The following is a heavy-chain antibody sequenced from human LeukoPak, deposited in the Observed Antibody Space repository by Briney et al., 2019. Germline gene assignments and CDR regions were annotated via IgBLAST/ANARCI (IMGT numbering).Heavy chain of an antibody. CDR3: AREQLDRHYYFDY. J-gene: IGHJ4*02. V-gene: IGHV4-39*07. Sequence: SETLSLTCTVSGGSISSSSYYWGWIRQPPGKGLEWIGSIYYSGSTYYNPSLKSRVTISVGSSKNQFSLKLSSVTAADTAVYYCAREQLDRHYYFDYWGQGTLVTVSS. D-gene: IGHD6-13*01. CDR1: GGSISSSSYY. CDR2: IYYSGST.